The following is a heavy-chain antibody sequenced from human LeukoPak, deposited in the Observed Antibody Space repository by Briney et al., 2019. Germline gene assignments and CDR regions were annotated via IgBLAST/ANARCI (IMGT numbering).Heavy chain of an antibody. Sequence: SETLSLTCTVSGGSISGSLYYWGWIRQPPGKGLEWIGTIYYSGSTYYNPSLKSRVTISVDASKNQFSLKLSSVTAADTAVYYCARHPVLRYFDRLLPFDSWGQGTLVTVSS. J-gene: IGHJ4*02. D-gene: IGHD3-9*01. CDR3: ARHPVLRYFDRLLPFDS. V-gene: IGHV4-39*01. CDR2: IYYSGST. CDR1: GGSISGSLYY.